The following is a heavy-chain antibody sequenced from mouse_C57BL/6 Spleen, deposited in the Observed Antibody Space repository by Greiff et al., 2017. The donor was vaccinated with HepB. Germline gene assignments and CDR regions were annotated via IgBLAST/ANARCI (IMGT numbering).Heavy chain of an antibody. Sequence: VQLQQSGTVLARPGASVKMSCKTSGYTFTSYWMHWVKQRPGQGLEWIGAIYPGNSDTSYNQKFKGKAKLTAVTSASTAYMELSSLTNEDSAVYYCTRRDYYGSSYPYWYFDVWGTGTTVTVSS. J-gene: IGHJ1*03. CDR3: TRRDYYGSSYPYWYFDV. D-gene: IGHD1-1*01. CDR1: GYTFTSYW. V-gene: IGHV1-5*01. CDR2: IYPGNSDT.